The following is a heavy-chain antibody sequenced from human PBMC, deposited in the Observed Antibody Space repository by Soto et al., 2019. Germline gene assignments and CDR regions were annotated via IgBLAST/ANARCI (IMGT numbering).Heavy chain of an antibody. CDR1: GFSLTTRGVG. Sequence: QITLKESGQTLVKPKQILTLTCTFSGFSLTTRGVGVGWIRQPPGEALEWLALIYWDDDERYSPSLRSRLTITKDTSKNQVVLTMTNMEPVDTGTYYCAHSYSSSPDDGFDVWGQGTRVTVSS. D-gene: IGHD6-6*01. CDR3: AHSYSSSPDDGFDV. CDR2: IYWDDDE. V-gene: IGHV2-5*02. J-gene: IGHJ3*01.